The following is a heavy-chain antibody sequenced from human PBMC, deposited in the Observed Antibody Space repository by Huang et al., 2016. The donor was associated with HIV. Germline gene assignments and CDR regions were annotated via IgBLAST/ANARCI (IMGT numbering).Heavy chain of an antibody. CDR3: TRHFGSGAWDHFMDV. Sequence: EVQLLESGGGLVQPGGSLKLSCAASGFIFSDSALLWVRQGCWKVLEWVGRISSRGYTDATAYGASVKGRCTISRDDSENTAYLQMNSLKTEDTAVYYCTRHFGSGAWDHFMDVWGKGTTVTVSS. D-gene: IGHD2-21*01. CDR2: ISSRGYTDAT. J-gene: IGHJ6*03. V-gene: IGHV3-73*01. CDR1: GFIFSDSA.